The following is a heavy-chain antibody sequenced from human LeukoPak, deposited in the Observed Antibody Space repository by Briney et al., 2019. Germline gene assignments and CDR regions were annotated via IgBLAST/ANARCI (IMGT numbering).Heavy chain of an antibody. CDR3: ATSRAMVRGVITRFDY. V-gene: IGHV4-59*01. Sequence: PSETLSLTCTVSGGSISSYYWRWIRQPPGKGLEGIGYIYYSGSTNYNPSLKSRVTISVDTSKNQFSLKLSSVTAADTAVYYCATSRAMVRGVITRFDYWGQGTLVTVSS. CDR2: IYYSGST. CDR1: GGSISSYY. D-gene: IGHD3-10*01. J-gene: IGHJ4*02.